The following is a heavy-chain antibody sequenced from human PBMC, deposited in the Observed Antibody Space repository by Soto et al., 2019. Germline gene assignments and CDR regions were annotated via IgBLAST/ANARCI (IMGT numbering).Heavy chain of an antibody. CDR3: TGHLQSGH. Sequence: QVQLVESGGGVVQPGRSLRVSCAASGFIFTNYGMHWVRQAPGKGPEWVAVISSDGSTKYYADSVKGRFTISRDNSKNTLYLQMVSLRAEDSAVYYCTGHLQSGHWGQGTLVTVSS. J-gene: IGHJ4*02. CDR1: GFIFTNYG. V-gene: IGHV3-30*03. D-gene: IGHD1-1*01. CDR2: ISSDGSTK.